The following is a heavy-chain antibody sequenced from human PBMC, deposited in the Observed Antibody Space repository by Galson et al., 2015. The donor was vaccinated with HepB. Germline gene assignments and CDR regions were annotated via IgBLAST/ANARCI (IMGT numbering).Heavy chain of an antibody. Sequence: SLRLSCAASGFTFSRYWMHWVRQAPGKGLVWVSRINSVGSSTNYADSVKGRFTISRDNAKNTLYLQMNSLRAEDTAVYYCARSGVISGYESYWYFDLWGRGTLVTVSS. CDR2: INSVGSST. J-gene: IGHJ2*01. D-gene: IGHD5-12*01. CDR1: GFTFSRYW. V-gene: IGHV3-74*01. CDR3: ARSGVISGYESYWYFDL.